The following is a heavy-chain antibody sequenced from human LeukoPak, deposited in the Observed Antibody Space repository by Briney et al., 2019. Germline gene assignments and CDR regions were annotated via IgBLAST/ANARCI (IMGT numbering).Heavy chain of an antibody. V-gene: IGHV1-2*02. Sequence: GASVKVSCKASGYTFTGNYMHWVRQAPGQGLEWMGWINPNSGGTNYAQKFQGRVTMTRDASLTTAYMELSSLRSDDTAVYYCARGPVVTPGDYWGQGTLVTVSS. CDR2: INPNSGGT. CDR3: ARGPVVTPGDY. CDR1: GYTFTGNY. J-gene: IGHJ4*02. D-gene: IGHD4-23*01.